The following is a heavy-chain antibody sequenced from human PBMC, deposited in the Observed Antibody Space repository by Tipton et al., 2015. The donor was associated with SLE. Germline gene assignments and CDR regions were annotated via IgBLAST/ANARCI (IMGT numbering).Heavy chain of an antibody. Sequence: TLSLTCTVSGGSISSSYWSWIRQPPGKGLEWMGYFYYSGSTNYNPSLKGRLTLSLDTSKSQFSLKLTSVTAADTAVYYCARVDPRSSSSGLYDYWGQGTLVTVSS. CDR1: GGSISSSY. J-gene: IGHJ4*02. CDR3: ARVDPRSSSSGLYDY. V-gene: IGHV4-59*01. CDR2: FYYSGST. D-gene: IGHD6-6*01.